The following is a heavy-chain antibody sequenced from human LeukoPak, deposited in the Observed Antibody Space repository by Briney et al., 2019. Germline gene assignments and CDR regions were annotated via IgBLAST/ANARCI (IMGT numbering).Heavy chain of an antibody. CDR3: ARGPITTRSHFDY. Sequence: SVKVSCKASGGTFSSYAISWVRQAPGQGLEWMGGIIPIFATANYAQKFQGRVTITADESTSTAYMELSSLRSEDTAVYYCARGPITTRSHFDYWGPGNPGHRLL. CDR2: IIPIFATA. D-gene: IGHD3-22*01. CDR1: GGTFSSYA. J-gene: IGHJ4*02. V-gene: IGHV1-69*01.